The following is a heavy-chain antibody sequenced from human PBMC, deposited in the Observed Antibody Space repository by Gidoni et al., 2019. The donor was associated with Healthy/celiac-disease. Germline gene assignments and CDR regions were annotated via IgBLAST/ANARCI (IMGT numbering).Heavy chain of an antibody. J-gene: IGHJ5*02. CDR2: IYYSGST. CDR3: ARERRSITMVRGVIINVGNWFDP. Sequence: QLQLQESGPGLVKPSETLSLTCTVSGGSISSSSYYWGWIRQPPGNGLEWIGSIYYSGSTYHNPSLKSRVTISVDTSKNQFSLKLSSVTAADTAVYYCARERRSITMVRGVIINVGNWFDPWGQGTLVTVSS. V-gene: IGHV4-39*02. CDR1: GGSISSSSYY. D-gene: IGHD3-10*01.